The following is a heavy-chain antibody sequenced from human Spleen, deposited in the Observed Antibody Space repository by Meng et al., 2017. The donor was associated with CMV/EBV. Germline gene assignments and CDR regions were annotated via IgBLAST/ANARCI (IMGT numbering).Heavy chain of an antibody. J-gene: IGHJ4*02. CDR2: IYYSGST. CDR1: GYSISSGYY. CDR3: ARANGYDILTGYDY. V-gene: IGHV4-30-4*08. Sequence: LRLSCAASGYSISSGYYWGWIRQPPGKGLEWIGYIYYSGSTYYNPSLKSRVTISVDTSKNQFSLKLSSVTAADTAVYYCARANGYDILTGYDYWGQGTLVTVSS. D-gene: IGHD3-9*01.